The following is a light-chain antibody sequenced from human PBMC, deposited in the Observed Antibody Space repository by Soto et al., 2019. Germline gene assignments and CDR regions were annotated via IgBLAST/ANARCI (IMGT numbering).Light chain of an antibody. CDR3: ETWDSNTHKVV. Sequence: QPVLTQSSSASASLGSSVKLTCTLSSGHSSYIIAWHQQQPGKAPRYLMKLEGSGSYNKGSGVPDRFSGSSSGADRYLTISNLQSEDEDDYYCETWDSNTHKVVFGGGTKLTVL. J-gene: IGLJ2*01. V-gene: IGLV4-60*03. CDR2: LEGSGSY. CDR1: SGHSSYI.